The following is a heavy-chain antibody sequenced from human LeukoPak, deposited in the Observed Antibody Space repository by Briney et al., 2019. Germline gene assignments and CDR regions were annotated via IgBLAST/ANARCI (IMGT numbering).Heavy chain of an antibody. Sequence: GGSLRLSCAASGLTFSSQAINWVRQVPGKGLEWVSGISGSGGSIYYADSVKGRFTISRDNSQNTLYLQMNSLRAEDTAVYYCARATVNWFDPWGQGTLVTVPS. V-gene: IGHV3-23*01. CDR2: ISGSGGSI. J-gene: IGHJ5*02. CDR3: ARATVNWFDP. D-gene: IGHD4-11*01. CDR1: GLTFSSQA.